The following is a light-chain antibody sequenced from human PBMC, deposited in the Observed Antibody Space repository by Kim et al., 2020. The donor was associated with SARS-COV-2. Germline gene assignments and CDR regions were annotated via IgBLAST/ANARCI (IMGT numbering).Light chain of an antibody. J-gene: IGKJ5*01. CDR1: ENVNNF. V-gene: IGKV3-11*01. CDR3: QQRSNGPPIT. Sequence: ETVLTQSPVTLYLSPGERATLSCRASENVNNFLAWFQQKPGQAPRLLIYDTSTRATGIPARFSGSGSGTDFTLTISSLEPEDFAVYYCQQRSNGPPITFGQGTRLEI. CDR2: DTS.